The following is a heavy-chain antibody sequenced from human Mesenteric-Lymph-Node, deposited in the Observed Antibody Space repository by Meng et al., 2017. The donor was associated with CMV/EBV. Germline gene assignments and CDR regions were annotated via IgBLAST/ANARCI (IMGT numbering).Heavy chain of an antibody. Sequence: GSLRLSCTVPGGSISRYYWSWIRQPPGKGLEWIGNIYYSGSTNYNPSLKSRVTISVDTSKNQFSLKLSSVTAADTAVYYCASAISYCSSTDCYVGGYFDNWGQGTLVTVSS. V-gene: IGHV4-59*01. CDR1: GGSISRYY. J-gene: IGHJ4*02. D-gene: IGHD2-2*01. CDR3: ASAISYCSSTDCYVGGYFDN. CDR2: IYYSGST.